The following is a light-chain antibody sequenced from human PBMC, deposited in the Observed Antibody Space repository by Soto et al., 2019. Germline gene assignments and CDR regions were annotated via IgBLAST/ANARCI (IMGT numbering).Light chain of an antibody. Sequence: QSALTQPPSMSGAPGQRVTISCTGSSSDIGAGYDVHWYQQFPGTAPKLLIYSNINRPSGVPDRFSGSKSGTSASLAITGLQAEHEADYYCQSYDSSLGGSKGVFGGGTKLTVL. CDR2: SNI. CDR1: SSDIGAGYD. CDR3: QSYDSSLGGSKGV. J-gene: IGLJ3*02. V-gene: IGLV1-40*01.